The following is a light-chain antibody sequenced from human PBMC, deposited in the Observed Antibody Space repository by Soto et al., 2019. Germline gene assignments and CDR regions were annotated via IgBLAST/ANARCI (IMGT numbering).Light chain of an antibody. CDR1: QSVSIW. V-gene: IGKV1-5*03. Sequence: DIQMTQSPSNLSASAGDRVTISCLASQSVSIWLAWYQQKPGRAPKLLIYKSSILESGVPSRSSGSGSGTEFTLTSSILQPDYFATYYCQQFNTSPWTFGQGTKVDIK. J-gene: IGKJ1*01. CDR3: QQFNTSPWT. CDR2: KSS.